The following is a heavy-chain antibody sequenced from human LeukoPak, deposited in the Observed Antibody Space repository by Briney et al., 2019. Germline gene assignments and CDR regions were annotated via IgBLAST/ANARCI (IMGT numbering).Heavy chain of an antibody. CDR2: INTNTGNP. J-gene: IGHJ6*03. D-gene: IGHD3-3*01. V-gene: IGHV7-4-1*02. CDR1: GYTFTSYG. CDR3: ARGERIFGVVGDMDV. Sequence: GASVKVSCKASGYTFTSYGISWMRQAPGQGLEWMGWINTNTGNPTYAQGFTGRFVFSLDTSVSTAYLQISSLKAEDTAVYYCARGERIFGVVGDMDVWGKGTTVTVSS.